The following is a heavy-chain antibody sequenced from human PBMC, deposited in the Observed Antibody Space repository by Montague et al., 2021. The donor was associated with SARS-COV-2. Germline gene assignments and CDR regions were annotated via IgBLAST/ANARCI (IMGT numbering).Heavy chain of an antibody. Sequence: QSGAEVKASGESLTISCENSGYTFPTYWIGWVRQMPGKGLQWVGIIYPRDSDTRYSPSFAGQATISADTSMNTAYLHWSSLKASDSGMYYCATTRGSTFGYASWGQGTLVTVSS. CDR1: GYTFPTYW. D-gene: IGHD2/OR15-2a*01. J-gene: IGHJ5*02. V-gene: IGHV5-51*01. CDR3: ATTRGSTFGYAS. CDR2: IYPRDSDT.